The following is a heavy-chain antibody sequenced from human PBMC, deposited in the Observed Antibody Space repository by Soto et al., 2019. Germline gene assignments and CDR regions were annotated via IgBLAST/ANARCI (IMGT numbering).Heavy chain of an antibody. CDR1: GSALTELS. J-gene: IGHJ5*02. CDR2: SDREDGET. Sequence: QVRLIQSGTEVKKPGASVKVSCSLSGSALTELSLHWVRQAPGKGLEWMGCSDREDGETFYAQKFEGRLTITDDTSTNTAYMELRILGSEDTAGYYCTRGNWFDPWGQGTLVAVSS. CDR3: TRGNWFDP. V-gene: IGHV1-24*01.